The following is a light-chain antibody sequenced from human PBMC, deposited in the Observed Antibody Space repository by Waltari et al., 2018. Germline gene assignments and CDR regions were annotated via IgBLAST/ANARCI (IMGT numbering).Light chain of an antibody. CDR2: GQS. CDR1: SLRRYY. J-gene: IGLJ2*01. CDR3: HSRDSSSTRF. V-gene: IGLV3-19*01. Sequence: SSELTQDPTVSVALGQTVRITCQGDSLRRYYPNWYQQRPGQAPILVVYGQSSRPSGIPDRFSGSISGNTASLTITGAQAEDEADYYCHSRDSSSTRFFGGGTRLTV.